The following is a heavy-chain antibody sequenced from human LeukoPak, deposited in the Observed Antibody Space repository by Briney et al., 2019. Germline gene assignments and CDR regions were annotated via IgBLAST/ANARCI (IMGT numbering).Heavy chain of an antibody. D-gene: IGHD3-10*01. CDR3: ARGHALYGSYYFDY. CDR2: IYYSGST. Sequence: SETLSLTCTVSGGSISSGDYYWSWIRQPPGKGQEWIGYIYYSGSTFYNPSLKSRLTISVDTSKNQFSLKLSSVTAADTAVYYCARGHALYGSYYFDYWGQGTLVTVSS. CDR1: GGSISSGDYY. J-gene: IGHJ4*02. V-gene: IGHV4-30-4*08.